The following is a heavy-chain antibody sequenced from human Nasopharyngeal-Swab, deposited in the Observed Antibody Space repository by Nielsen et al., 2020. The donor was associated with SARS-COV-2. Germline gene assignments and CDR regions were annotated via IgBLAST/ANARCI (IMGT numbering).Heavy chain of an antibody. D-gene: IGHD2-2*02. CDR3: AAPGGYCSSTSCYRAAYYYYYGMDV. CDR1: GYTFTSYG. Sequence: ASVKVSCKASGYTFTSYGISWVRQAPGQGLEWMGWISAYNGNTNYVQKIQGRVTMTTDTSTSTAYMELRSLRSDDTAVYYCAAPGGYCSSTSCYRAAYYYYYGMDVWGQGTTVTVSS. CDR2: ISAYNGNT. J-gene: IGHJ6*02. V-gene: IGHV1-18*01.